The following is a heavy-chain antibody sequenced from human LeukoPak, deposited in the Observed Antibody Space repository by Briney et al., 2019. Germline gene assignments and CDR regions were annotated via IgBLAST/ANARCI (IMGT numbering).Heavy chain of an antibody. D-gene: IGHD2-2*01. Sequence: ASVKVSCKASGGTFSSYAISWVRRAPGQGLEWMGGIIPIFGTANYAQKFQGRVTITADESTSTAYMELSSLRSEDTAVYYCAGGSGDGSYCSSTSCYWSGMDVWGQGTTVTVSS. CDR3: AGGSGDGSYCSSTSCYWSGMDV. CDR2: IIPIFGTA. V-gene: IGHV1-69*13. CDR1: GGTFSSYA. J-gene: IGHJ6*02.